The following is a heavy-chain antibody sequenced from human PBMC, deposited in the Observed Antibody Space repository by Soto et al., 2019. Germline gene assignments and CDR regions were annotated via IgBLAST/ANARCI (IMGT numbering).Heavy chain of an antibody. CDR3: GATVTRSSSVDP. Sequence: QVQLQESGPGLVKPSQTLPLTCAVSGGSISSGSYYWTWIRQHPGTGLGWIGYISNSGNTYSNPSLKSRVTISLDTSKNQFSLELNSVTAADTAVYYGGATVTRSSSVDPWGLGTLVTVSS. J-gene: IGHJ5*02. D-gene: IGHD3-9*01. V-gene: IGHV4-31*11. CDR1: GGSISSGSYY. CDR2: ISNSGNT.